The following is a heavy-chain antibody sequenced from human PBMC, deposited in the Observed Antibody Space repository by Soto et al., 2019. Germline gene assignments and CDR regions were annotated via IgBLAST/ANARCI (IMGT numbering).Heavy chain of an antibody. CDR3: TTDTPDY. Sequence: SVSNAWMNWVRQAPGKGLEWVGRIKSKTDGGTTDYAAPVKGRFTISRDDSKNTLYLQMNSLNTEDTAVYYCTTDTPDYWGQGTLVTVSS. CDR1: SVSNAW. V-gene: IGHV3-15*07. J-gene: IGHJ4*02. CDR2: IKSKTDGGTT.